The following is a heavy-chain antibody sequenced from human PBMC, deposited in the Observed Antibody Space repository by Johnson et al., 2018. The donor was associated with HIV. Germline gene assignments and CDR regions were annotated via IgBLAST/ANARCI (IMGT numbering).Heavy chain of an antibody. CDR3: AKVRQLWELNGAFDI. CDR2: IGTAGDT. D-gene: IGHD5-18*01. Sequence: VQLVESGGGLVQPGGSLRLSCAASGFTFSSYDMHWVRQPTGKGLEWVSEIGTAGDTYYPGSVKGRFTISRDNSKNSLYLQMNSLRAEDTALYYCAKVRQLWELNGAFDIWGQGTMVTVSS. CDR1: GFTFSSYD. V-gene: IGHV3-13*01. J-gene: IGHJ3*02.